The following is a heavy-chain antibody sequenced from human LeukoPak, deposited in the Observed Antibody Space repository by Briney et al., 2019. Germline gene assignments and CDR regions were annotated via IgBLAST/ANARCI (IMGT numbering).Heavy chain of an antibody. V-gene: IGHV1-69*13. Sequence: ASVQVSCKASGGTFSSYAISWVRQAPGQGLEWMGGIIPIFGTANYAQKFQGRVTITADESTSKAYMELSSLRSEDTAVYYCARTYYYDSSQGWFDYWGQGTLVTVSS. CDR2: IIPIFGTA. J-gene: IGHJ4*02. CDR1: GGTFSSYA. D-gene: IGHD3-22*01. CDR3: ARTYYYDSSQGWFDY.